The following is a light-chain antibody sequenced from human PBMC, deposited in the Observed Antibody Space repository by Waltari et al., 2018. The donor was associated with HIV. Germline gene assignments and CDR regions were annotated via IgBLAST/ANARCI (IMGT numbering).Light chain of an antibody. CDR2: RVK. J-gene: IGLJ2*01. CDR1: SRDIGAYNF. V-gene: IGLV2-8*01. CDR3: SSYAVPDYRMV. Sequence: QSALTQPPSAFASPGQSVTISCTGTSRDIGAYNFVSWYQQHPGKAPRLMIYRVKRRPSGCTSRCSGAKSGSVASLTVSGLQADDEADYYCSSYAVPDYRMVFGGVTKLTV.